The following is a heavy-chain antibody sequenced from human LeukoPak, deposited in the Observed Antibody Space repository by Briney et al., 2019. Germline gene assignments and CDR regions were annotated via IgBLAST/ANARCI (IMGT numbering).Heavy chain of an antibody. CDR1: GFTFSSYG. V-gene: IGHV3-74*01. CDR2: IYSDGSDK. CDR3: ASDSGHAFYF. D-gene: IGHD3-10*01. Sequence: AGGSLRLSCAASGFTFSSYGMHWVRQAPGKGLEWVSRIYSDGSDKTYADSVRGRFTISRDNAKNTAYLQMNSLRDEDTAVYYCASDSGHAFYFWGQGTMVTVSS. J-gene: IGHJ3*01.